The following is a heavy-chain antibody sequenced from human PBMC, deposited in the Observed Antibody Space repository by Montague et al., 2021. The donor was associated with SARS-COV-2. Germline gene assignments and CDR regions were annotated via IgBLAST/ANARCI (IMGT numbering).Heavy chain of an antibody. D-gene: IGHD2-15*01. CDR3: ARDGARGYCSGGSCYVGPCFDC. Sequence: SLRLSCAASGFTFSSYAMHWVRQAPGKGLEWVAVISYDGSNKYYADSVKGRFTISRDNSKNTLYLQMNSLRAEDTAVYYCARDGARGYCSGGSCYVGPCFDCWGQGTRVTVSS. J-gene: IGHJ4*02. V-gene: IGHV3-30-3*01. CDR1: GFTFSSYA. CDR2: ISYDGSNK.